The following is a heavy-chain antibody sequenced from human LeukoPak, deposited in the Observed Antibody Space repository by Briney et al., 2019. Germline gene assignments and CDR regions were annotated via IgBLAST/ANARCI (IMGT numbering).Heavy chain of an antibody. J-gene: IGHJ4*02. CDR1: GYTLTSYG. CDR3: ARDQGLSPSLWDY. V-gene: IGHV1-18*01. CDR2: ISGYNGNT. Sequence: ASVKVSCKSSGYTLTSYGVSWVRQAPGQGLEWMGCISGYNGNTKYGQKIQGRVTMTTDTSANTAYMELRSLRSDDTAMYYCARDQGLSPSLWDYWGQGTLITVSS. D-gene: IGHD2-21*01.